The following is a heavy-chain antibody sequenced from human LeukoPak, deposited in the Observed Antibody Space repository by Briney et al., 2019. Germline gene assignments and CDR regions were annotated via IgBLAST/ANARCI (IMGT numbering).Heavy chain of an antibody. D-gene: IGHD4/OR15-4a*01. V-gene: IGHV3-53*01. J-gene: IGHJ4*02. CDR1: GSAVSSNF. CDR2: IYSIGTT. Sequence: PGGSLRLSCAASGSAVSSNFMSWVRQAPGKGLEWVSVIYSIGTTYYADSVKGRFTISRDNTRNTLYLQMNSLRAEDTAVYYCARDRDYGGFDYWGQGTLVTVSS. CDR3: ARDRDYGGFDY.